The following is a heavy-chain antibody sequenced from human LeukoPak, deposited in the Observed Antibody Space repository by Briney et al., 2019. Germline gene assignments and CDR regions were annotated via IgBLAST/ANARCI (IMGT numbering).Heavy chain of an antibody. D-gene: IGHD6-13*01. CDR2: INPNSGGT. J-gene: IGHJ4*02. V-gene: IGHV1-2*02. Sequence: ASVKVSCRASGYTFTGYYMHWVRQAPGQGLEWMGWINPNSGGTNYAQKFQGRVTMTRDTSISTAYMELSRLRSDDTAVYYCASGPASYSSSWPDYWGQGTLVTVSS. CDR3: ASGPASYSSSWPDY. CDR1: GYTFTGYY.